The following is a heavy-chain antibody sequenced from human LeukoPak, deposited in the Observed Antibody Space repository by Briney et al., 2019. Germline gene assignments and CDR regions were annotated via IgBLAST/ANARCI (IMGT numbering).Heavy chain of an antibody. CDR3: ARKSGYARDY. V-gene: IGHV4-34*01. J-gene: IGHJ4*02. Sequence: PGGSLRLSCAASGFTFSAYWMSWIRQPPGKGLEWIGGINHSGSTTNYNPSLKSRITMSVDTSKNQFSLKLTSVTAADTAVYYCARKSGYARDYWGQGNLVIVSS. D-gene: IGHD5-12*01. CDR2: INHSGST. CDR1: GFTFSAYW.